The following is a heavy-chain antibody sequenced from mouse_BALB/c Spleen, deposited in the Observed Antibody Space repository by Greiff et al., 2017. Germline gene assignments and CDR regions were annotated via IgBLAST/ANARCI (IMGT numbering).Heavy chain of an antibody. CDR2: ISYSGST. Sequence: EVQLQQSGPGLVKPSQSLSLTCTVTGYSITSDYAWNWIRQFPGNKLEWMGYISYSGSTSYNPSLKSRISIARDTSKNQFFLQLNSVTTEDTATYYCARSGDSAWFAYWGQGTLVTVSA. CDR1: GYSITSDYA. CDR3: ARSGDSAWFAY. D-gene: IGHD3-1*01. J-gene: IGHJ3*01. V-gene: IGHV3-2*02.